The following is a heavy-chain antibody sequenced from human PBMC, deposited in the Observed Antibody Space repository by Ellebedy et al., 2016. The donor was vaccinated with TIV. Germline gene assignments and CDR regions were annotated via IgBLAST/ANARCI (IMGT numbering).Heavy chain of an antibody. V-gene: IGHV4-28*05. Sequence: MPGGSLRLSCTVSGYSISSSYWWGWIRQPPRKGLEWIGYIYYSGSVYYNPSLKSRVTMSVDTSKNQFSLKLSSVTSVDTAVYYCARVRANAFDIWGQGTMVTVSS. CDR2: IYYSGSV. CDR3: ARVRANAFDI. CDR1: GYSISSSYW. J-gene: IGHJ3*02.